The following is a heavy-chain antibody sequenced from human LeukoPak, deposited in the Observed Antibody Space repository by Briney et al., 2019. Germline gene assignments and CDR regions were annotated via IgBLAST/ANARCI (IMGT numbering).Heavy chain of an antibody. CDR1: GDSVSSNSVT. Sequence: SQTLSLTCAISGDSVSSNSVTWNWIRQSPSRGPEWLGRTYYRSTWYNDYAVSVRGRITVNPDTSKNQFSLHLNSVTPEDTAVYYCARRLTQYDCFDPWGQGILVTVSS. J-gene: IGHJ5*02. V-gene: IGHV6-1*01. D-gene: IGHD2-2*01. CDR3: ARRLTQYDCFDP. CDR2: TYYRSTWYN.